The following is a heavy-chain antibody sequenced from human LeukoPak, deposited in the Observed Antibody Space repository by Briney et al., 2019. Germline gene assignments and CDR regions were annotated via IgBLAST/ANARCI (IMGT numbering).Heavy chain of an antibody. D-gene: IGHD3-22*01. J-gene: IGHJ4*02. Sequence: GGSLRLSCAASGFTVSSNYMSWVRQAPGKGLEWVSVIYSGGSTYYADSVKGRFTISRDNSKSTLCLQMNSLRAEDTAVYYCAKIPDYYDTSGNAFWGQGTLVTVSS. V-gene: IGHV3-53*01. CDR3: AKIPDYYDTSGNAF. CDR2: IYSGGST. CDR1: GFTVSSNY.